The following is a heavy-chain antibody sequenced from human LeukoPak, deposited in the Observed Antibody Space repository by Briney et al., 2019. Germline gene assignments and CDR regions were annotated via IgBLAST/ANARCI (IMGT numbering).Heavy chain of an antibody. CDR2: INSDGSSR. Sequence: GGSLRLSCAASGFTFSSYWMHWVRHAPGKGLVWVSRINSDGSSRFYADSVKGRFTISRDNSKNTLYLQMNSLRAEDTAVYYCARAAYSSSWPNYYFYYYMDVWGKGTTVTVSS. J-gene: IGHJ6*03. V-gene: IGHV3-74*01. CDR3: ARAAYSSSWPNYYFYYYMDV. D-gene: IGHD6-13*01. CDR1: GFTFSSYW.